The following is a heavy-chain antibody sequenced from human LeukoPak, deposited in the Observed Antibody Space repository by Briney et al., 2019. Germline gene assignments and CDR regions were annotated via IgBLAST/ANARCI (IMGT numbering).Heavy chain of an antibody. CDR3: ARDCDWNDVDYYYGLDV. CDR1: GGSISSYY. J-gene: IGHJ6*02. CDR2: IYYSANT. D-gene: IGHD1-1*01. Sequence: SETLSLTCTVSGGSISSYYWSWIRQPPGKGLEWIGYIYYSANTNYDPSLKSRVTISVDTSKNQFSLKLSSVTAADTAVYYCARDCDWNDVDYYYGLDVWGQGTTVTVSS. V-gene: IGHV4-59*01.